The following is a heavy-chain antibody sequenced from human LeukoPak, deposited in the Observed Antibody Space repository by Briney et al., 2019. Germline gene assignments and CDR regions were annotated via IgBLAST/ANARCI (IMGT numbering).Heavy chain of an antibody. V-gene: IGHV1-2*02. Sequence: ASVKVSCKASGYTFTGYYMHWVRQAPGQGLEWMGWINPNSGGTNYAQKFQGRVTITRDTSISTAYMELSRLRSDDTAVYYCARDRAYCSSTSCPYDAFGIWGQGTMVTVSS. CDR3: ARDRAYCSSTSCPYDAFGI. CDR1: GYTFTGYY. CDR2: INPNSGGT. D-gene: IGHD2-2*01. J-gene: IGHJ3*02.